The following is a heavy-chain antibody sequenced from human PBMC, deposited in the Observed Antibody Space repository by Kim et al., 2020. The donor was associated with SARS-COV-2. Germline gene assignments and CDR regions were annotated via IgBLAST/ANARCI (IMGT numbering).Heavy chain of an antibody. CDR3: ARGGDPEIVATEYWYFDL. Sequence: SETLSLTCTVSGGSISSYYWSWIRQPPGKGLEWIGYIYYSGSTNYNPSLKSRVTISVDTSKNQFSLKLSSVTAADTAVYYCARGGDPEIVATEYWYFDLGGRGTLVTVSS. D-gene: IGHD5-12*01. J-gene: IGHJ2*01. V-gene: IGHV4-59*01. CDR2: IYYSGST. CDR1: GGSISSYY.